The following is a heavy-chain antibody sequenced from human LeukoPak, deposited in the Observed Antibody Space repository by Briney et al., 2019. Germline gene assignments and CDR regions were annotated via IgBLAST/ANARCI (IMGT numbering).Heavy chain of an antibody. Sequence: SETLSLTCAVYGGAFSGYYWSWIRQPPGKGLEWIGEINHSGSTNYNPSLKSRVTISVDTSKNRFSLKLSSVTAADTAVYYCTRRPAAAGLFDYWGQGTLVTVSS. CDR1: GGAFSGYY. D-gene: IGHD6-13*01. CDR2: INHSGST. J-gene: IGHJ4*02. V-gene: IGHV4-34*01. CDR3: TRRPAAAGLFDY.